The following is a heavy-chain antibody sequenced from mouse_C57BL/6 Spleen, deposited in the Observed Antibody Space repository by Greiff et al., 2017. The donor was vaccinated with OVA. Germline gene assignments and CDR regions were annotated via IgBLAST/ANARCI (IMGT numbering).Heavy chain of an antibody. V-gene: IGHV1-53*01. Sequence: QVQLQQPGTELVKPGASVKLSCKASGYTFTSYWMHWVKQRPGQGLEWIGNINPSNGGTNYNEKFKSKATLTVDKSSSTAYMQLSSLTSEDSAVYYCARDDGHTRRDYYAMDYWGQGTSVTVSS. CDR2: INPSNGGT. CDR3: ARDDGHTRRDYYAMDY. D-gene: IGHD2-3*01. CDR1: GYTFTSYW. J-gene: IGHJ4*01.